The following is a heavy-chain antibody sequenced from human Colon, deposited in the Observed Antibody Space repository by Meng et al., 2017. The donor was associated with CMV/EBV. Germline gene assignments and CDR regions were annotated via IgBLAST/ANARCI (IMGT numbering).Heavy chain of an antibody. Sequence: ASVKVSCKASGYTFTSYDINWVRQATGQGLEWMGWMNPNSGNTGYAQKFQGRVTMTRNTSISTAYMELSSLRSEDTAVYYCARGISYSSDSYYYYYYGMDVWGQGTTVTVS. CDR3: ARGISYSSDSYYYYYYGMDV. J-gene: IGHJ6*02. V-gene: IGHV1-8*01. CDR1: GYTFTSYD. D-gene: IGHD6-19*01. CDR2: MNPNSGNT.